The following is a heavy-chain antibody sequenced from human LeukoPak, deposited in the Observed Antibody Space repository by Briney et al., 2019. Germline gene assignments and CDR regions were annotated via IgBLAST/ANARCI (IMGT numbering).Heavy chain of an antibody. Sequence: PSETLSLTCTVSGGSINNGGYYWSWIRQQPGKGLEWIGYIYYSGSSYYNPSLKSRVTISVDTSKNQFSLKLTSVTAADTAVYYCARHITVTYDAFDLWGRGTMVTVSS. D-gene: IGHD6-19*01. CDR2: IYYSGSS. CDR1: GGSINNGGYY. V-gene: IGHV4-30-4*01. J-gene: IGHJ3*01. CDR3: ARHITVTYDAFDL.